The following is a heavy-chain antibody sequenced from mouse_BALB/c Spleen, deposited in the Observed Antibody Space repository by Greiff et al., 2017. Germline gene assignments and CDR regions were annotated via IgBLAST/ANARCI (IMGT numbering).Heavy chain of an antibody. CDR1: GYTFTSYW. V-gene: IGHV1-7*01. Sequence: VQLQQSGAELAKPGASVKMSCKASGYTFTSYWMHWVKQRPGQGLEWIGYINPSTGYTEYNQKFKDKATLTADKSSSTAYMQLSSLTSEDSAVYYCARGIYYDYDGFADWGQGTLVTVSA. J-gene: IGHJ3*01. CDR3: ARGIYYDYDGFAD. D-gene: IGHD2-4*01. CDR2: INPSTGYT.